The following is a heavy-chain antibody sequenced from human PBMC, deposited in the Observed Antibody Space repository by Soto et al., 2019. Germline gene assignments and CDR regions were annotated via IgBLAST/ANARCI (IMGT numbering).Heavy chain of an antibody. V-gene: IGHV3-33*01. Sequence: QVQLVESGGGVVQPGRSLRLSCAASGFTFSSYDMHWVRQAPVKGLEWVAVIWHDGSYKYYGDSVKGRFTISRDNSKNTLYLQMNSLRAEDTAVYYCARGMTSMGTRVFDIWGQGTMVTVSS. D-gene: IGHD1-1*01. CDR2: IWHDGSYK. CDR1: GFTFSSYD. CDR3: ARGMTSMGTRVFDI. J-gene: IGHJ3*02.